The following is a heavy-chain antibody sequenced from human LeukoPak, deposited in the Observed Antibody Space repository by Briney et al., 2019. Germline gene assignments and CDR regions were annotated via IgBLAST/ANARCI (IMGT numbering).Heavy chain of an antibody. V-gene: IGHV3-48*03. D-gene: IGHD5-12*01. CDR2: ISDGGKTK. J-gene: IGHJ5*02. CDR1: GFAFRSSE. Sequence: GGSLRLSCAASGFAFRSSEMNWVRQAPGKGLEWVSYISDGGKTKYYADSVKGRFTISRDNAKNSLYLQMNSLRAEDTAVYYCARDYSGWSLDPWGQGTLVTVSS. CDR3: ARDYSGWSLDP.